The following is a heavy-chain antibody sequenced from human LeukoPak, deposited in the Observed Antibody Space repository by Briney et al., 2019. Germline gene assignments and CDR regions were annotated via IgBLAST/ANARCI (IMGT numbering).Heavy chain of an antibody. J-gene: IGHJ4*02. CDR2: INHSGST. D-gene: IGHD3-16*02. V-gene: IGHV4-34*01. Sequence: PSETLSLTCAVYGGSFSGYYWSWIRQPRGKGLEWIGEINHSGSTNYNPSLKSRVTISVDTSKNQFSLKLSSVTAADTAVYYCAREAINTFGGVIVSFDYWGQGTLVTVSS. CDR3: AREAINTFGGVIVSFDY. CDR1: GGSFSGYY.